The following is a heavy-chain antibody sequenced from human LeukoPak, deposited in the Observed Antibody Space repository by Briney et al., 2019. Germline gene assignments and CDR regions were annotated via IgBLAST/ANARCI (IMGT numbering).Heavy chain of an antibody. CDR2: IYYSGST. D-gene: IGHD3-10*01. V-gene: IGHV4-30-4*01. CDR1: GGSISSGDYY. J-gene: IGHJ4*02. CDR3: ARAMVRDPLDDY. Sequence: PSETLSLTCTVFGGSISSGDYYWSWIRQPPGKGLEWIGYIYYSGSTYYNPSLKSRVTISVDTSKNQFSLKLSSVTAADTAVYYCARAMVRDPLDDYWGQGTLVTVSS.